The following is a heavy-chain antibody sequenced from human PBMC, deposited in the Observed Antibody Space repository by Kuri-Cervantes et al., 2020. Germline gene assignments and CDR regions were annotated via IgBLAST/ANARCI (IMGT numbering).Heavy chain of an antibody. J-gene: IGHJ3*02. CDR2: ISWNSGSI. CDR1: GFTLDDYA. D-gene: IGHD5-18*01. Sequence: GGSLRLSCAASGFTLDDYAMHWVRQAPGKGLEWVSGISWNSGSIGYADSVKGRFTISRDNSKNTLYLQMNSLRAEDTAVYYCAREWDPDTAMVNGGAFDIWGQGTMVTVSS. CDR3: AREWDPDTAMVNGGAFDI. V-gene: IGHV3-9*01.